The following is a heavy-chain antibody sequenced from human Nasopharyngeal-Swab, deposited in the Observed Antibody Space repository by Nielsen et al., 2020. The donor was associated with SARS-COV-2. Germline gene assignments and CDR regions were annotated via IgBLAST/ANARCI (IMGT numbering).Heavy chain of an antibody. Sequence: SETLSLTCTVSGYSISSGYYWGWIRQPPGKGLEWIGSIYHSGSTYYNPSLKSRVTISVDTSKNQFSLKLSSVTAADTAVYYCARAVRGVTIVYIRTPDMGWFDPWGQGTLVTVSS. D-gene: IGHD3-3*01. V-gene: IGHV4-38-2*02. CDR3: ARAVRGVTIVYIRTPDMGWFDP. CDR2: IYHSGST. J-gene: IGHJ5*02. CDR1: GYSISSGYY.